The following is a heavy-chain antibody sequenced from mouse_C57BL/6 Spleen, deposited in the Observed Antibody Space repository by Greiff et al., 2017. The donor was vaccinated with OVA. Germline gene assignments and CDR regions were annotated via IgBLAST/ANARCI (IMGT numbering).Heavy chain of an antibody. CDR3: ARDGDYDPWFAY. CDR2: IHPNSGST. J-gene: IGHJ3*01. D-gene: IGHD2-4*01. V-gene: IGHV1-64*01. Sequence: QVQLQQPGAELVKPGASVKLSCKASGYTFTSYWMHWVKQRPGQGLEWIGMIHPNSGSTNYNEKFKSKATLTVDKSSSTAYMQLSSLTSEDSAVYYCARDGDYDPWFAYWGQGTLVTVSA. CDR1: GYTFTSYW.